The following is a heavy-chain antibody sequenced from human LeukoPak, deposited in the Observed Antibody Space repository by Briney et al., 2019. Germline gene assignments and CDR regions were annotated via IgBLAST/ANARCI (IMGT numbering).Heavy chain of an antibody. D-gene: IGHD6-6*01. Sequence: SETLSLTCTVSGGSISSYYWSWIRQPAGKGLEWIGRIYTSGSTNYNPSLKSRVTMSVDTSKNQFSLKLNSVTAADTAVYYCARGSIAARRDYFDYWGQGTLVTVSS. CDR2: IYTSGST. J-gene: IGHJ4*02. CDR3: ARGSIAARRDYFDY. CDR1: GGSISSYY. V-gene: IGHV4-4*07.